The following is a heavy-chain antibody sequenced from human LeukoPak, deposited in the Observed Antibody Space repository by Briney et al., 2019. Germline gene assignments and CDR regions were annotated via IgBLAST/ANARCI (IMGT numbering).Heavy chain of an antibody. CDR2: INPNSGGT. Sequence: ASVKVSCKASGYTFTGYYMHWVRQAPGQGLEWMGWINPNSGGTNYAQKFQGRVTMTRDTSISTAYMELSRLRSDDTAVYYCARVQGANIAAAVKGFSAYYYMDVWGKGTTVTVSS. CDR1: GYTFTGYY. CDR3: ARVQGANIAAAVKGFSAYYYMDV. V-gene: IGHV1-2*02. J-gene: IGHJ6*03. D-gene: IGHD6-13*01.